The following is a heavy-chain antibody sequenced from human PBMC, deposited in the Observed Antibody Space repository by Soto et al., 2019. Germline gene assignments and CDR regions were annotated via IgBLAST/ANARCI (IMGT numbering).Heavy chain of an antibody. CDR3: ARDGIAVAGERAGNWFDP. D-gene: IGHD6-19*01. J-gene: IGHJ5*02. CDR1: GYSFTSYW. Sequence: GESLKISCKGSGYSFTSYWIGWVRQMPGKGLEWMGIIYPGDSDTRYSPSFQGQVTISADKSISTAYLQWSSLKASDTAVYYCARDGIAVAGERAGNWFDPWGQGTLVTVSS. CDR2: IYPGDSDT. V-gene: IGHV5-51*01.